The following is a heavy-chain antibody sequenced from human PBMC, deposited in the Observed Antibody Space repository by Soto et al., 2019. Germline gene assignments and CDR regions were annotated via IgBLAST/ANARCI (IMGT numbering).Heavy chain of an antibody. CDR3: AHSLLIWSGYYTEDYYYYGMDV. J-gene: IGHJ6*02. Sequence: QITLKESGPTLVKPTQTLTLTCTFSGFSLSTSGVGVGWIRQPPGKALEWLALIYWDDDKRYSPSLKSRLTITKDTSKNQVVLTMTNMDPVDTATYYCAHSLLIWSGYYTEDYYYYGMDVWGQGTTVTVSS. CDR2: IYWDDDK. CDR1: GFSLSTSGVG. D-gene: IGHD3-3*01. V-gene: IGHV2-5*02.